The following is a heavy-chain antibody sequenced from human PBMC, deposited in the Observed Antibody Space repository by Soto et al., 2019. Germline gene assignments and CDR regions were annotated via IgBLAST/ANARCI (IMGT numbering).Heavy chain of an antibody. CDR2: IYPGDSDT. Sequence: GAAVKISGEGCGESVSSYWRGWERQMHGKGLEWMGIIYPGDSDTRYSPSFQGQVTISADKSISTAYLQWSSLKASDTAMYYCARQYYDFWSGYYDGMDVWGQGTTVTVSS. CDR1: GESVSSYW. D-gene: IGHD3-3*01. V-gene: IGHV5-51*01. J-gene: IGHJ6*02. CDR3: ARQYYDFWSGYYDGMDV.